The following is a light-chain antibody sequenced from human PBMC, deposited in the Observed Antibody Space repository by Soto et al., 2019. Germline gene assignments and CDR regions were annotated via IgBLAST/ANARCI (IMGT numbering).Light chain of an antibody. CDR1: QSVSSSF. V-gene: IGKV3-20*01. CDR2: RAS. Sequence: EIVLTQSPDTLSLSPGERATLSCRASQSVSSSFLAWYHQKPGQAPRLLIYRASSRVTGIPDRFTGSGSGTDFTLTISRLEPEDFAVYYCQQYESSPLTFGGGTKVEIK. CDR3: QQYESSPLT. J-gene: IGKJ4*01.